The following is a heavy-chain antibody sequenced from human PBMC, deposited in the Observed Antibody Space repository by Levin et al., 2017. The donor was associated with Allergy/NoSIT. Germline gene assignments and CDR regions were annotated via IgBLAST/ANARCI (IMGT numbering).Heavy chain of an antibody. J-gene: IGHJ4*02. CDR1: GFTFSNYP. CDR2: ISYDGTNK. D-gene: IGHD6-19*01. V-gene: IGHV3-30-3*01. CDR3: ARDLNLGSGWYGVDY. Sequence: GGSLRLSCAASGFTFSNYPIHWIRQAPGKGLEWVAIISYDGTNKYYGDSVKGRFTLSRDNSKNTLFLQMSSLRPDDTAVYYCARDLNLGSGWYGVDYWGQGTLVTVSS.